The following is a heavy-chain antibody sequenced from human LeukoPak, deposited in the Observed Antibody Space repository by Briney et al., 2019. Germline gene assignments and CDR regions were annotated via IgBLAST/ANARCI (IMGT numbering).Heavy chain of an antibody. J-gene: IGHJ4*02. CDR1: GYTFTGYY. D-gene: IGHD4-17*01. CDR3: ATEGGWQPTDYGDHVY. CDR2: INPNSGGT. Sequence: ASVKVSCKASGYTFTGYYMHWVRQAPGQGLEWMGWINPNSGGTNYAQKFQGRVTMTRDTSISTAYMELSRLRSDDTALYYCATEGGWQPTDYGDHVYWGQGTLVTVSS. V-gene: IGHV1-2*02.